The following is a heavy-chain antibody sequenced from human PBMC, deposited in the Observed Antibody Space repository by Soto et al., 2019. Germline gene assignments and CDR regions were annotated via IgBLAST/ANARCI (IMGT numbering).Heavy chain of an antibody. CDR1: GGSISSSSYY. J-gene: IGHJ6*03. CDR3: ARLAAGSYYDFWSGPAHYYYYYYMDV. D-gene: IGHD3-3*01. CDR2: IYYSGST. Sequence: SETLSLTCTVSGGSISSSSYYWGWIRQPPGKGLEWLGSIYYSGSTYYNPSLKSRVTISVDTSKNQFSLKLSSVTAADTAVYYCARLAAGSYYDFWSGPAHYYYYYYMDVWGKGTTVTVSS. V-gene: IGHV4-39*01.